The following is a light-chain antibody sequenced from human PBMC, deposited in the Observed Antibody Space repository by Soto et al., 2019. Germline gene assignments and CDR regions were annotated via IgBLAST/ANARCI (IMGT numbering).Light chain of an antibody. Sequence: EIVVTQSPGTLSLSPGERATLSCRASQSVSSNYLAWYQQKPGQAPRPLIYGASSRATGIPDRFSGSGAGTDFTHTISILEPEDFAVYYCQQYGSSPWTVGQGTKVEIK. CDR1: QSVSSNY. J-gene: IGKJ1*01. CDR3: QQYGSSPWT. V-gene: IGKV3-20*01. CDR2: GAS.